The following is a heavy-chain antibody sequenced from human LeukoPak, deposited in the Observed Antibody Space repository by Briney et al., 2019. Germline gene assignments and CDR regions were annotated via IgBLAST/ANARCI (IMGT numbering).Heavy chain of an antibody. CDR3: ARVGGYYDSSGYYYGWFDP. D-gene: IGHD3-22*01. Sequence: SETLSLTCTVSGGSISSHYWSWIRQPPGKGLEGIGYIYYSGSTNYNPSLKSRVTISVDTSKNQFSLKLSSVTAADTAVYYCARVGGYYDSSGYYYGWFDPWGQGTLVTVSS. CDR2: IYYSGST. CDR1: GGSISSHY. J-gene: IGHJ5*02. V-gene: IGHV4-59*11.